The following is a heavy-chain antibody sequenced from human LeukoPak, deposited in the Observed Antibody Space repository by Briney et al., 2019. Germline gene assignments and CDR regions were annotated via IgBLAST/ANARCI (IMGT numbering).Heavy chain of an antibody. J-gene: IGHJ3*01. Sequence: ASVTVSCEASGYSFSGYYMHWVRQAPGQGLEWMGWINPNSGGTNYAQKFQGRVNMARDMSISTAYMELTNLISDDTAVYYCARGRFNYFDSNGHDAFDLWGQGTMVTVSS. D-gene: IGHD3-22*01. CDR2: INPNSGGT. V-gene: IGHV1-2*02. CDR3: ARGRFNYFDSNGHDAFDL. CDR1: GYSFSGYY.